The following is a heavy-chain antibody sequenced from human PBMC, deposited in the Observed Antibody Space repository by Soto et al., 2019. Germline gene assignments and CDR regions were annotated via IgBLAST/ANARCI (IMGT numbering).Heavy chain of an antibody. CDR1: GVTFSNAW. CDR3: AADRCLNGVCYLGWL. D-gene: IGHD2-8*01. Sequence: EVQLVESGGGLVKPGGSLRLSCAASGVTFSNAWMNWVRQAPGKGLEWVGRIKSKTDGGTTDYAAPVKGRFTISRDDSKNTLYLQMNSLETEDTAVYYCAADRCLNGVCYLGWLWGQGPLVTVSS. CDR2: IKSKTDGGTT. V-gene: IGHV3-15*07. J-gene: IGHJ4*02.